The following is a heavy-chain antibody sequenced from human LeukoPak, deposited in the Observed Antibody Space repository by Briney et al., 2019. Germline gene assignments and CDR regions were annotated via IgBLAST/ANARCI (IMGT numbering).Heavy chain of an antibody. V-gene: IGHV3-23*01. CDR3: AKQLGYCSDGSCYFPY. J-gene: IGHJ4*02. D-gene: IGHD2-15*01. CDR1: GFTFSSSA. CDR2: ISNNGGYT. Sequence: GALRLSCAASGFTFSSSATSWVRQAPGKGLEWVSAISNNGGYTYYADSVQGRFTISRDNSKSTLCLQMNSLRAEDTAVYYCAKQLGYCSDGSCYFPYWGQGTLVTVSS.